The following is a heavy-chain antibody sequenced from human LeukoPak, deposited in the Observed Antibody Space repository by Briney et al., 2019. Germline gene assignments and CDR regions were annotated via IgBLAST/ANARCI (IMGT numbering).Heavy chain of an antibody. CDR1: GFTFSSYD. D-gene: IGHD3-22*01. J-gene: IGHJ2*01. CDR3: ARGKYYYDSSGYYSRYWYFDL. CDR2: IGTAGDT. V-gene: IGHV3-13*01. Sequence: GGSLRLSCAASGFTFSSYDMHWVRQAPGKGLEWVSAIGTAGDTYYPGSVKGRFTISRENAKNSLYLQMNSLRAGDTAVYYCARGKYYYDSSGYYSRYWYFDLWGRGTLVTVSS.